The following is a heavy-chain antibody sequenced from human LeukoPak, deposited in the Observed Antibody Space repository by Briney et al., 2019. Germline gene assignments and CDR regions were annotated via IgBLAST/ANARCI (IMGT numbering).Heavy chain of an antibody. J-gene: IGHJ4*02. V-gene: IGHV4-34*01. CDR2: INHSGST. D-gene: IGHD5-18*01. CDR3: ARRVSGYSYGPRVRDY. Sequence: SETLSLTCAVYGGSFSGYYWSWIRQPPGKGLEWIGEINHSGSTNYNPSLKSRVTISVDTSKNQFTLKLSSVTAADTAVYYCARRVSGYSYGPRVRDYWGQGTLVTVSS. CDR1: GGSFSGYY.